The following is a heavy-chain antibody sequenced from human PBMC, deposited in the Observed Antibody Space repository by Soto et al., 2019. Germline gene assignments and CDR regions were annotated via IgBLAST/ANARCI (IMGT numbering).Heavy chain of an antibody. CDR3: AKDCTGPGSCEDYFDY. V-gene: IGHV3-30*18. CDR1: GFTFSSYG. Sequence: QVQLVESGGGVVQPGRSLRLSCAASGFTFSSYGMHWVRQAPGKGLEWVASISSVGSNVYYGDSVKGRFTISRDNSNITLYLQMNSLRAEDTAVYYCAKDCTGPGSCEDYFDYWGQGTQVTVSS. J-gene: IGHJ4*02. CDR2: ISSVGSNV. D-gene: IGHD3-10*01.